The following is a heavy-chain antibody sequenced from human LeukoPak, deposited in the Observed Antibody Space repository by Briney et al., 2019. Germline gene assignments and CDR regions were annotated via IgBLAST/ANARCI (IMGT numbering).Heavy chain of an antibody. V-gene: IGHV1-69*02. Sequence: GASVKVSCKASGGTFSSCTISWVRQAPGQGLEWMGRIIPILGIANYAQKFQGRVTITADKTTSTAYMELSSLRSEDTAVYYCATRIGGNSDWYFDLWRRGTLVTVSS. CDR2: IIPILGIA. CDR1: GGTFSSCT. D-gene: IGHD4-23*01. CDR3: ATRIGGNSDWYFDL. J-gene: IGHJ2*01.